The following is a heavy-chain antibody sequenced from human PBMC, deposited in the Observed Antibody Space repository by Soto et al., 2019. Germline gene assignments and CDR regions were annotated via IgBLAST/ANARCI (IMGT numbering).Heavy chain of an antibody. CDR1: GFTFSSYS. V-gene: IGHV3-48*01. D-gene: IGHD1-26*01. J-gene: IGHJ5*02. CDR3: AREEGLLNWFDP. CDR2: ISSSSSTI. Sequence: EVQLVESGGGLVQPGGSLRLSCAASGFTFSSYSMNWVRQAPGKGLEWGSYISSSSSTIYYADSVKGRFTISRDYAKNSLYLQMTSLRAEDTAVYYCAREEGLLNWFDPWGQGTLVTVSS.